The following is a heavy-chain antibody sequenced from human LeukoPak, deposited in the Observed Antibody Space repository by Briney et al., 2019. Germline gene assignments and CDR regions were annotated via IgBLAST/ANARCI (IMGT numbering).Heavy chain of an antibody. J-gene: IGHJ4*02. CDR1: GYTFTGYY. D-gene: IGHD5-12*01. Sequence: ASVKVSCKASGYTFTGYYMHWVRQAPGQGLEWMGWINPNSGGTNYAQKFQGRVTMTRDTSISTAYMELSRLRSDDTAVYYCARDPPGSGYDEFDYWGQGTLVTVSS. V-gene: IGHV1-2*02. CDR2: INPNSGGT. CDR3: ARDPPGSGYDEFDY.